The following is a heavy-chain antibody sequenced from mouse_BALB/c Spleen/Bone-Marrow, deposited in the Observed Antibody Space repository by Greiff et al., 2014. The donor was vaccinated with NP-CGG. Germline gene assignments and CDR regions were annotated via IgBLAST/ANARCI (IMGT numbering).Heavy chain of an antibody. V-gene: IGHV14-3*02. CDR2: IDPANGNT. D-gene: IGHD1-1*01. CDR1: GFNIKDTY. CDR3: ASYYYGSSRFAY. J-gene: IGHJ3*01. Sequence: EVQGVESGAELVKPGASVKLSCTASGFNIKDTYMHWVKQRPEQGLEWIGRIDPANGNTKYDPKFQGKATITADTSSNTAYLQLSSLTSENTAVYYCASYYYGSSRFAYWGQGTLATVSA.